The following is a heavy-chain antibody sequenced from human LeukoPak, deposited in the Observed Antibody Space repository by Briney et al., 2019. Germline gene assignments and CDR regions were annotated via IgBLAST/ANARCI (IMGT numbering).Heavy chain of an antibody. J-gene: IGHJ4*02. CDR1: GGSFSGYY. V-gene: IGHV4-34*01. D-gene: IGHD1-26*01. CDR2: INHSGST. Sequence: SETLSLTCAVYGGSFSGYYWSWIRQPPGEGLEWIGEINHSGSTNYNPSLKSRVTISVDTSKNQFSLKLSSVTAADTAVYYCARWEGGSYYDFDYRGQGTLVTVSS. CDR3: ARWEGGSYYDFDY.